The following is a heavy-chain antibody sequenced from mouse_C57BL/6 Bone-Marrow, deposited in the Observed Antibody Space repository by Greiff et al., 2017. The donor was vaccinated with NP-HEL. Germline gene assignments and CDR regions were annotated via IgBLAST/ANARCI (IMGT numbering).Heavy chain of an antibody. Sequence: EVQLQQSGAELVRPGASVKLSCTASGFNIKDDYMHWVKQRPEQGLEWIGWIDPEHGDPEYASKFQGKAPITADTSSNTAYLQLSSLTSEDTAVYYCTAPITTVVESRGQGTAVTVSS. V-gene: IGHV14-4*01. J-gene: IGHJ4*01. CDR1: GFNIKDDY. CDR3: TAPITTVVES. CDR2: IDPEHGDP. D-gene: IGHD1-1*01.